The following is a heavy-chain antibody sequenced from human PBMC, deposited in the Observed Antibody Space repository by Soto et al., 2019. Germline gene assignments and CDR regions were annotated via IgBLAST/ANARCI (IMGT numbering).Heavy chain of an antibody. CDR1: GDSMTKYY. Sequence: QVQLQESGPGLVKPSETLSLTCNVSGDSMTKYYWSWIRQPAGKGLEWIGRIYTSGSTNYNPSLKIRVTMSIDTSNNHFSLNLKSVTAADTAVYYCARTVGAAYYFDFWGQEALVTVSS. V-gene: IGHV4-4*07. J-gene: IGHJ4*02. CDR3: ARTVGAAYYFDF. CDR2: IYTSGST. D-gene: IGHD1-26*01.